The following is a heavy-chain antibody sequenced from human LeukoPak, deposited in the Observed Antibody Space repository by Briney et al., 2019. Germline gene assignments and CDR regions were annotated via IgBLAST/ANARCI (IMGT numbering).Heavy chain of an antibody. CDR3: ARLYDYGDPPFDY. Sequence: GGSLRLSCAASGFTFSSYSMNWVRQAPGKGLEWVSSISSSSSYIYYADSVKGRFTISRDDAKNSLYLQMNSLRAEDTAVYYCARLYDYGDPPFDYWGQGTLLTVSS. D-gene: IGHD4-17*01. V-gene: IGHV3-21*01. CDR2: ISSSSSYI. J-gene: IGHJ4*02. CDR1: GFTFSSYS.